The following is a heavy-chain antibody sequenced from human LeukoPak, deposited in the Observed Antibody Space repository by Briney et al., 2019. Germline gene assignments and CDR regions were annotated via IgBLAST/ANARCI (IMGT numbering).Heavy chain of an antibody. V-gene: IGHV3-7*01. J-gene: IGHJ4*02. Sequence: GGSLRLSCAASGFTFSSSWMSWVRQAPGKGLEWVANIKQDGSEQYYVDSVKGRFTISSDNAKNSLYLQMNSLRAEDTAVYYCAREGRSEWAIYPHYFDYWGQGTLVTVSS. CDR3: AREGRSEWAIYPHYFDY. CDR2: IKQDGSEQ. CDR1: GFTFSSSW. D-gene: IGHD1-26*01.